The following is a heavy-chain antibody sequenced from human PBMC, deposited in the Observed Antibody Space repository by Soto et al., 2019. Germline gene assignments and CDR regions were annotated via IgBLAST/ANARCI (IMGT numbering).Heavy chain of an antibody. Sequence: QLQLQESGPGLVKPSETLSLTCTVSGGSISSYYWSWIRQPPGKGLEWIGYIYYSGSTNYNPSLKSRVTISVDTSKNQFSLKLSSVTAADTAVYYCARSPRGVGATNLDYWGQGTLVTVSS. CDR2: IYYSGST. J-gene: IGHJ4*02. CDR3: ARSPRGVGATNLDY. V-gene: IGHV4-59*01. CDR1: GGSISSYY. D-gene: IGHD1-26*01.